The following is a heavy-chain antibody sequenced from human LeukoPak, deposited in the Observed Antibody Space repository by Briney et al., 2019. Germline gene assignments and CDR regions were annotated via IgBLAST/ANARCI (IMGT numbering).Heavy chain of an antibody. CDR3: ARGQGGAAVYYYYYYMDV. CDR1: GYTFTSYD. D-gene: IGHD1-26*01. J-gene: IGHJ6*03. Sequence: GASVKDSCKASGYTFTSYDINWVRQATGQGLEWMGWMNPNSGNTGYAQKFQGRVTMTRNTSISTAYMELSSLRSEDTAVYYCARGQGGAAVYYYYYYMDVWGKGTTVTVSS. CDR2: MNPNSGNT. V-gene: IGHV1-8*01.